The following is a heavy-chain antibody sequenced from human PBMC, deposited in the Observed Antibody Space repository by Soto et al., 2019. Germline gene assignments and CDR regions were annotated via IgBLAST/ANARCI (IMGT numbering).Heavy chain of an antibody. Sequence: GASVKVSCKASGYTFSSYGISWVRQAPGQGLEWMGWISCYNGNTNYAQRLQGRATMTTDTSPSTAYMELRSLTSDDTAVYYCAGDNVYSGSKGGSRFDPWGQGTLVTVSS. D-gene: IGHD5-12*01. CDR3: AGDNVYSGSKGGSRFDP. CDR1: GYTFSSYG. J-gene: IGHJ5*02. CDR2: ISCYNGNT. V-gene: IGHV1-18*01.